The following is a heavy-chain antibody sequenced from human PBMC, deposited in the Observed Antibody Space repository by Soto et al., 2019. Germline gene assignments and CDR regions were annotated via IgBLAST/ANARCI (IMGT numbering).Heavy chain of an antibody. D-gene: IGHD3-3*02. V-gene: IGHV4-39*01. CDR1: GDSISSSNSH. J-gene: IGHJ3*02. CDR2: VYYGGAIFYSGNI. Sequence: SETLSLTCTVSGDSISSSNSHWGWTRQPPGKGLEYIGSVYYGGAIFYSGNIYYNPSLKSRVTISVDTSKNRFSLRLSSVTAADTGVYYCVRYDRINMKPYSPEGFHIWGQGTMVTVSS. CDR3: VRYDRINMKPYSPEGFHI.